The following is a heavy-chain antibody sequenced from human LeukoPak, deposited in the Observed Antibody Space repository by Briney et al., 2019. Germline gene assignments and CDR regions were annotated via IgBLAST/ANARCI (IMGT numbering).Heavy chain of an antibody. CDR1: GYTFTSYA. D-gene: IGHD6-13*01. J-gene: IGHJ5*02. V-gene: IGHV1-3*01. Sequence: GASVKVSCKASGYTFTSYAMHWVRQAPGQRLEWVGWLNAGNGNTKYSQKFQGRVTITRDTSASTAYMELSSLRSEDTAVYYCARGTAPGGQQLAPCNWFDPWGQGTLVTVSS. CDR2: LNAGNGNT. CDR3: ARGTAPGGQQLAPCNWFDP.